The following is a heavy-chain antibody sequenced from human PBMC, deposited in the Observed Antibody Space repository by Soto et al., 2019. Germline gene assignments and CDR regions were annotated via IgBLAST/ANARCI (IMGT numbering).Heavy chain of an antibody. Sequence: PGRSLRLSCAASGFTFSSFCMSWVRQAPGKGLEWVANIKQDGSEKYYVDSVKGRFTISRDNAKNSLYLQMNSLRAEDTAVYYCARQGQWPADDAFDIWGQGTMVTVSS. V-gene: IGHV3-7*01. D-gene: IGHD6-19*01. CDR3: ARQGQWPADDAFDI. CDR1: GFTFSSFC. CDR2: IKQDGSEK. J-gene: IGHJ3*02.